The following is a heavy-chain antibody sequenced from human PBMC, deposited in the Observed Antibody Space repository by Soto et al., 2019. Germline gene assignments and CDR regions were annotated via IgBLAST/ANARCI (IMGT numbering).Heavy chain of an antibody. CDR1: GYTFTSYG. D-gene: IGHD1-26*01. CDR3: ARNTLVGLYDY. CDR2: ISAYNGNT. V-gene: IGHV1-18*01. Sequence: QVQLVQSGAEVKKPGASVKVSCKASGYTFTSYGISWVRQAPGQGLEWMGWISAYNGNTNYAQKLQGRVTMTTDTATCTAYMELRSLRSTDTAVDYCARNTLVGLYDYWGQGTLVTVSS. J-gene: IGHJ4*02.